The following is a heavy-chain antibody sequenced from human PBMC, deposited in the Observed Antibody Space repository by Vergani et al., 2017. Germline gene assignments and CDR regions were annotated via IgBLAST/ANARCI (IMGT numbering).Heavy chain of an antibody. CDR3: ARDGGSSAGYYYYYMDV. CDR2: INPSGGST. D-gene: IGHD6-6*01. V-gene: IGHV1-46*01. CDR1: AYTFTSYY. Sequence: QVQLVQSGAEVKKPGASVKVSCKASAYTFTSYYMHWVRQAPGQGLEWMGIINPSGGSTSYAQKFQGRVTMTRDTSTSTVYMELSSLRSEDTAVYYCARDGGSSAGYYYYYMDVWGKGTTVTVSS. J-gene: IGHJ6*03.